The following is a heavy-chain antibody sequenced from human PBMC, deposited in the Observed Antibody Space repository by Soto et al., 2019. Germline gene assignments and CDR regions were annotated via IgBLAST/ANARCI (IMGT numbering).Heavy chain of an antibody. V-gene: IGHV1-69*01. D-gene: IGHD6-25*01. J-gene: IGHJ6*02. Sequence: QVQLVQSGAEVKKPGSSVKVSCKASGGTFSSYAISWVRQAPGQGLEWMGGIIPIFGTANYAQKFQGRVTMNADQGRSTVYMEQSSLTAEDTAVYYCARDAAACRLSTGWTLSRYGYCNYGMDVWGQGTTVTVSS. CDR1: GGTFSSYA. CDR3: ARDAAACRLSTGWTLSRYGYCNYGMDV. CDR2: IIPIFGTA.